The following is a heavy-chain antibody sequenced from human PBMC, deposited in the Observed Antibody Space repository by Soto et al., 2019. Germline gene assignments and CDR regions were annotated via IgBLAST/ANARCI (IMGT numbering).Heavy chain of an antibody. CDR2: IYYSGST. Sequence: SETLSLTCTVSGGSISSHYWSWIRQPPGKGLEWIGYIYYSGSTNYNPSLKSRVTISVDTSTNQFSLKLSSVTAADTAVYYCARYLDSSSSFGDYYYGMDVWGQGTTVTVSS. D-gene: IGHD6-6*01. V-gene: IGHV4-59*11. CDR1: GGSISSHY. J-gene: IGHJ6*02. CDR3: ARYLDSSSSFGDYYYGMDV.